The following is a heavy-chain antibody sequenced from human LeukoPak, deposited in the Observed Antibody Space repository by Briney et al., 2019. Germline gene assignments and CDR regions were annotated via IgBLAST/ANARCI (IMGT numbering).Heavy chain of an antibody. CDR1: GFTFSSYD. CDR3: VRGGSPEAFDF. CDR2: IGHGGDT. D-gene: IGHD3-16*01. V-gene: IGHV3-13*01. J-gene: IGHJ3*01. Sequence: GGSLRLSCAASGFTFSSYDMHWVRQATGKGLEWVSSIGHGGDTYYAIPVKGRFTISRGNAKNSLYLQMNSLRVGDTAMYYCVRGGSPEAFDFWGQGTMVTVSS.